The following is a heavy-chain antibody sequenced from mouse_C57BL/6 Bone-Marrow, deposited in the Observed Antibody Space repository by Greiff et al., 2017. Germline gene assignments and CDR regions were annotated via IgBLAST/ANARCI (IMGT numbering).Heavy chain of an antibody. CDR1: GFTFSSYG. D-gene: IGHD2-10*01. Sequence: DVKLVESGGDLVKPGGSLKLSCAASGFTFSSYGMSWVRQTPDKRLEWVATISSGGSYTYYPDSVKGRFTISRDNAKNTLYLQMSSLKSEDTAMYYCAGLLHAMDYWGQGTSVTVSS. J-gene: IGHJ4*01. CDR3: AGLLHAMDY. V-gene: IGHV5-6*02. CDR2: ISSGGSYT.